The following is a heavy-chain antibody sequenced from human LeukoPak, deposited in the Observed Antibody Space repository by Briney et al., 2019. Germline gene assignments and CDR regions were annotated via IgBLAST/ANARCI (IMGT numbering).Heavy chain of an antibody. CDR1: GGSISSSSYY. J-gene: IGHJ6*02. CDR3: ASPYYYGMDV. Sequence: SETLSLTCTVSGGSISSSSYYWGWIRQPPGKGLEWIGSIYYSGSTYYNPSLKSRVTISVDTSNNQFSLKLSSVTAADTAVYYCASPYYYGMDVWGQGTTVTASS. CDR2: IYYSGST. V-gene: IGHV4-39*01.